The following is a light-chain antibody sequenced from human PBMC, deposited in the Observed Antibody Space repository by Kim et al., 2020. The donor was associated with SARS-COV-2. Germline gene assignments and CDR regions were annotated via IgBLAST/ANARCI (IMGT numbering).Light chain of an antibody. V-gene: IGKV3-20*01. J-gene: IGKJ1*01. Sequence: PGERATLSCRASQGVSSSFLAWYQHKPGQAPRLLIYGASYRATGTPDRFSGSGSGTDFTLTIARLEPEDFAVYYCQHPETFGQGTKVEIK. CDR1: QGVSSSF. CDR3: QHPET. CDR2: GAS.